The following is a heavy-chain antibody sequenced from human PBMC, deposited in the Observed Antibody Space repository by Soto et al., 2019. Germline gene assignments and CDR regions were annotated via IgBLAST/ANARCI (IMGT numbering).Heavy chain of an antibody. CDR3: AKVASGHYDILTGYYDY. CDR1: GFTFSSHA. V-gene: IGHV3-23*01. D-gene: IGHD3-9*01. J-gene: IGHJ4*02. CDR2: ISGSGGST. Sequence: GGSLRLSCAASGFTFSSHAMSWVRQAPGKGLEWVSAISGSGGSTYYADSVKGRFTISRDNSKNTLYLQMNSLRAEDTAVYYCAKVASGHYDILTGYYDYWGQGTLVTVSS.